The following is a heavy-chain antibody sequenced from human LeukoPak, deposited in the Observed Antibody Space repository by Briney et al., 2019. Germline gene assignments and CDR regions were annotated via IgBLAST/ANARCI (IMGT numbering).Heavy chain of an antibody. CDR1: AFTFDDYV. J-gene: IGHJ4*02. V-gene: IGHV3-30-3*01. CDR2: ISYDGSNK. CDR3: ARDFWSGTPQSYYFDY. D-gene: IGHD3-3*01. Sequence: GGSLRLSCAASAFTFDDYVMNWVRQAPGKGLGWVAVISYDGSNKYYADSVKGRFTISRDNSKNTLYLQMNSLRAEDTAVCYCARDFWSGTPQSYYFDYWGQGTLVTVSS.